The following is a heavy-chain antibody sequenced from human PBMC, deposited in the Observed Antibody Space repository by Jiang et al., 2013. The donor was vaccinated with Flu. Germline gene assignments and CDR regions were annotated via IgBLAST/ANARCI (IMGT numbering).Heavy chain of an antibody. CDR3: ARLSLYDSSGYYPFDI. J-gene: IGHJ3*02. D-gene: IGHD3-22*01. Sequence: PPGKGLEWIGYIYYSGSTNYNPSLKSRVTISVDTSKNQXSLKLSSVTAADTAVYYCARLSLYDSSGYYPFDIWGQGTMVTVSS. CDR2: IYYSGST. V-gene: IGHV4-59*01.